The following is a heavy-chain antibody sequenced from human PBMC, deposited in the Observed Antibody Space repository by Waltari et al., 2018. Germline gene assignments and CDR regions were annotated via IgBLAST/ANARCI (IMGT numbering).Heavy chain of an antibody. D-gene: IGHD6-19*01. CDR3: ARSAVGPYSSGWSYYFDY. CDR2: IYTSGST. Sequence: VQLQESGPGLVKPSQTLSLTCTVSGGSISSGSYYWSWIRQPAGKGLEWIGYIYTSGSTNSNPSLKSRVTISVDTSKNQFSLKLSSVTAADTAVYYCARSAVGPYSSGWSYYFDYWGQGTLVTVSS. V-gene: IGHV4-61*09. CDR1: GGSISSGSYY. J-gene: IGHJ4*02.